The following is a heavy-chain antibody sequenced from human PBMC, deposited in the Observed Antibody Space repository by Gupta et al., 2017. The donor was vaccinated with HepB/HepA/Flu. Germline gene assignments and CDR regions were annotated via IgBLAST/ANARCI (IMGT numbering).Heavy chain of an antibody. V-gene: IGHV3-33*01. CDR2: IWYDGSNK. J-gene: IGHJ4*02. D-gene: IGHD5-24*01. CDR1: GFTFSSYG. CDR3: ARGGGRWLRRKEGIFDY. Sequence: QVQLVESGGGVVQPGRSLRLSCAASGFTFSSYGMHWVRQAPGKGLEWVAVIWYDGSNKYYADSVKGRFTISRDNSKNTLYLQMNSLRAEDTAVYYCARGGGRWLRRKEGIFDYWGQGTLVTVSS.